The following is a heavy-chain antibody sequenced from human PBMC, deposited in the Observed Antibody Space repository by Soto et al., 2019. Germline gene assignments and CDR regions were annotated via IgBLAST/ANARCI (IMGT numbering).Heavy chain of an antibody. V-gene: IGHV3-43*01. CDR3: AKENFEGYYGMDV. Sequence: PGGSLRLSCAASGFTFDDYTMHWVRQAPGKGLEWVSLISWDGGSTYYADSVKGRFTISRDNSKNSLYLQMNSLRTEDTALYYCAKENFEGYYGMDVWGQGTTVTVSS. D-gene: IGHD1-7*01. J-gene: IGHJ6*02. CDR1: GFTFDDYT. CDR2: ISWDGGST.